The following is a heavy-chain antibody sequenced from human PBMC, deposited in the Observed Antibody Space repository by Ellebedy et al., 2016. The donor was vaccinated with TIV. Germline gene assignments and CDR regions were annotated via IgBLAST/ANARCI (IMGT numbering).Heavy chain of an antibody. CDR2: IYYSGTT. CDR3: ARETDFWSDSSYFDY. V-gene: IGHV4-30-4*01. CDR1: AGSITTGDYY. D-gene: IGHD3-3*01. Sequence: SETLSLTXSVSAGSITTGDYYWSWIRQRPGKGLEWLGYIYYSGTTYYNTSLKSRITISVDTSKNQFSLRLSSVTAADTAVYFCARETDFWSDSSYFDYWGQGILVTISS. J-gene: IGHJ4*02.